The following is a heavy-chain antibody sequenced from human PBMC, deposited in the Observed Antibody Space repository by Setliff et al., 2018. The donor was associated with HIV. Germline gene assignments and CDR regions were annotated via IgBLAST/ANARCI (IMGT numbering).Heavy chain of an antibody. CDR1: GYTFTSND. V-gene: IGHV1-8*01. D-gene: IGHD6-19*01. CDR3: ARGAWYSSGWYSSRYMDV. CDR2: MNPNSGNT. Sequence: ASVKVSCKASGYTFTSNDINGVRQATGQGLEWMGWMNPNSGNTGYAQKFQGRVTMTRDTSISTAYMELSSLRSDDTAVYYCARGAWYSSGWYSSRYMDVWGKGTTVTVSS. J-gene: IGHJ6*03.